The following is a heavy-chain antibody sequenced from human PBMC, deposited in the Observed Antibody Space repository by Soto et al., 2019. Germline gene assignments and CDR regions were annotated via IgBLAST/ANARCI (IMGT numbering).Heavy chain of an antibody. CDR2: ISAYHGNT. V-gene: IGHV1-18*01. Sequence: QVQLVQSGAEVKKPGASVKVSCKTSGYTFTSYGFSWVRQAPGQGLEWMGWISAYHGNTNYAQKLQRRVTLTTDPSTSTAYMELRSLRSDDTAVYYCAAPLSYSYGLDYWGQGTLVTVSS. CDR1: GYTFTSYG. D-gene: IGHD5-18*01. CDR3: AAPLSYSYGLDY. J-gene: IGHJ4*02.